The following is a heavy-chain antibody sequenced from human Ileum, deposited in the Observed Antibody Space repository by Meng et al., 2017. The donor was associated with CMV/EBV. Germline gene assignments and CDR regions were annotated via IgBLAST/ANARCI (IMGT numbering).Heavy chain of an antibody. J-gene: IGHJ5*02. CDR3: ARDLYCSSTSCFVNWFDP. V-gene: IGHV6-1*01. Sequence: SSNRAAWNWIRQSPSRGLEWLGRTYYRSKWYNDYAVSVKSRITINPDTSKNQFSLQLNSVTPEDTAVYYCARDLYCSSTSCFVNWFDPWGQGTLVTVSS. CDR1: SSNRAA. CDR2: TYYRSKWYN. D-gene: IGHD2-2*01.